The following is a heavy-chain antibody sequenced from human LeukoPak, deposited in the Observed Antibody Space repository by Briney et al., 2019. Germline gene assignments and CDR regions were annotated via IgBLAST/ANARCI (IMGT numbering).Heavy chain of an antibody. CDR3: EVVVTAIGDY. Sequence: PGGSLRLSCAASGFTFSSYWMHWVRQAPGKGLVWVSRINSDGSNTTYADSVKGRFTISRDNAKNTLYLQMNSLRAEDTAVYFCEVVVTAIGDYWGQGTLVTVSS. J-gene: IGHJ4*02. V-gene: IGHV3-74*01. D-gene: IGHD2-21*02. CDR2: INSDGSNT. CDR1: GFTFSSYW.